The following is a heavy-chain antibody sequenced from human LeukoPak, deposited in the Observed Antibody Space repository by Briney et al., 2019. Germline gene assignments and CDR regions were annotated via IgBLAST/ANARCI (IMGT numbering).Heavy chain of an antibody. J-gene: IGHJ4*02. D-gene: IGHD3-10*01. Sequence: SETLSLTCTVSGGSISNNGYYWGWVRQPPGKGLEWIGSIYYSGSTYYNPSLKSRVTISVDTSKNQFSLKLSSVTAADTAVYYCARHSSVLPFDYWGQGTLVAVSS. V-gene: IGHV4-39*01. CDR3: ARHSSVLPFDY. CDR1: GGSISNNGYY. CDR2: IYYSGST.